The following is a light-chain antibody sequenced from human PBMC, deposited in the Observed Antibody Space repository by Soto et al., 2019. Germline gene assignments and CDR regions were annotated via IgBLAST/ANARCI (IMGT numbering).Light chain of an antibody. V-gene: IGKV1-8*01. Sequence: AIRMTQSPSSFSASTGDRVTITCRASQGISSYLAWYQQKPGKAPKLLIYAASTLQSGVPSGFSGSGSGTEFTLTISSLQPEDFATYYCQQFNSFPLTFGGGTKVEIK. J-gene: IGKJ4*01. CDR1: QGISSY. CDR2: AAS. CDR3: QQFNSFPLT.